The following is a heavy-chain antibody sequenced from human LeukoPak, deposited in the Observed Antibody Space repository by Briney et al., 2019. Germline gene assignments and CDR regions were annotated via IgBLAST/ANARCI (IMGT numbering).Heavy chain of an antibody. CDR3: ARRAKWDYAFDI. Sequence: SETLSLTCSASGGSISTYYWNWIRQPPGKGLEWIGYIYYDGSTKYNPSLKSRVTISADTSKNQVSLKLSSVTAADTAVYYCARRAKWDYAFDIWGQGTMGTVSS. CDR2: IYYDGST. J-gene: IGHJ3*02. V-gene: IGHV4-59*08. D-gene: IGHD1-26*01. CDR1: GGSISTYY.